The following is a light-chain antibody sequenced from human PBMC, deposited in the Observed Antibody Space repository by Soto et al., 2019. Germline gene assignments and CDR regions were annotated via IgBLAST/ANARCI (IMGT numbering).Light chain of an antibody. V-gene: IGLV2-14*01. J-gene: IGLJ1*01. Sequence: QSALTQPASVSGSPGQSITISCTGTSSDVGGYKYGSWYQQHPGKAPRLMIYDVTNRPSGVSNRFSGSKSGNTASLTISGLQAEDEADYYCISYTRSSSYVFGTGTKLTVL. CDR3: ISYTRSSSYV. CDR1: SSDVGGYKY. CDR2: DVT.